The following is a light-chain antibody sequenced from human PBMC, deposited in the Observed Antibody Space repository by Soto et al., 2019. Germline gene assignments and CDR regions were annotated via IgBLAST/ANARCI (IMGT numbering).Light chain of an antibody. Sequence: EFVLTQSPGTLSLSPGERATLSCRASQSVSSYLAWYQQKPGQAPRLLIYDASNRATGIPARFSGSGSGTDFTLTISSLEPEDFAVYYCQQRSNWPPIFGPGTKVDIK. CDR1: QSVSSY. J-gene: IGKJ3*01. CDR3: QQRSNWPPI. V-gene: IGKV3-11*01. CDR2: DAS.